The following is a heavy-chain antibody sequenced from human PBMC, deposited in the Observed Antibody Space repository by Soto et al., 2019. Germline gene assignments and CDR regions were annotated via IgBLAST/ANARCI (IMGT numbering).Heavy chain of an antibody. D-gene: IGHD6-19*01. V-gene: IGHV4-34*01. CDR3: ARVRLAVAGTVVRYYYGMDV. CDR2: INHSGST. CDR1: GGSFSGYY. J-gene: IGHJ6*02. Sequence: SETLSLTCAVYGGSFSGYYWSWIRQPPGKGLEWIGEINHSGSTNYNPSLKSRVTISVDTSKNQFSLKLSSVTAADTAVYYCARVRLAVAGTVVRYYYGMDVWGQGTTVTVSS.